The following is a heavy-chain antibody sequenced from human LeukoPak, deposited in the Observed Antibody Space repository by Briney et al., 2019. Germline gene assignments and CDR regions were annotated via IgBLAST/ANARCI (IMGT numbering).Heavy chain of an antibody. J-gene: IGHJ5*02. Sequence: SETLSLTCAVYGVSFSGYYWSWVRQPPGKGLEWVGEINHSGSTNYNPSLKSRVTISVDTSKNQFSLKLSSVTAADTAVYYCARKLPYCSSTSCYTGGWFDPWGQGTLVTVSS. V-gene: IGHV4-34*01. CDR3: ARKLPYCSSTSCYTGGWFDP. D-gene: IGHD2-2*02. CDR2: INHSGST. CDR1: GVSFSGYY.